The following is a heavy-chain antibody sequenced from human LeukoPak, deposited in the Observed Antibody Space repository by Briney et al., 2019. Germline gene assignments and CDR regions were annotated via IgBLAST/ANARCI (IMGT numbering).Heavy chain of an antibody. V-gene: IGHV1-2*02. CDR3: ARARDGYNYGADY. CDR1: GYTFTGYY. D-gene: IGHD5-24*01. Sequence: GASVKVSCKASGYTFTGYYMHWVRQAPGQGLEWTGWINPNSGGTNYAQKFQGRVTMTRDTSISTAYMELSRLRSDDTAVYYCARARDGYNYGADYWGQGTLVTVSS. CDR2: INPNSGGT. J-gene: IGHJ4*02.